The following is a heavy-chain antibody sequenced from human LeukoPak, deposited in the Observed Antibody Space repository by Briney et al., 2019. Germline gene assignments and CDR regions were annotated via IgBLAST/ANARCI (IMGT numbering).Heavy chain of an antibody. J-gene: IGHJ6*02. CDR3: ARDPRYYDSSGYVSYGMDV. CDR2: INPNSGGT. Sequence: ASVKVSCTTSGYTFTGYYMHWVRQAPGQGLEWMGWINPNSGGTNYAQKFQGWVTMTRDTSISTAYMELSRLRSDDTAVYYCARDPRYYDSSGYVSYGMDVWGQGTTVTVSS. CDR1: GYTFTGYY. V-gene: IGHV1-2*04. D-gene: IGHD3-22*01.